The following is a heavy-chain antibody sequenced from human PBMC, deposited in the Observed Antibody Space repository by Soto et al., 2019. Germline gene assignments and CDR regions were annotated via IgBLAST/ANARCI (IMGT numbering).Heavy chain of an antibody. CDR1: GGSISSSSYY. CDR3: ASLVAVAFNEAGRFEY. J-gene: IGHJ4*02. Sequence: SETLSLTCTVSGGSISSSSYYWGWISQPPGKGLEWIGSIYYSGSTYYNPSLKSRVTISVDTSKNQFSLKLSSVTAADTAVYYCASLVAVAFNEAGRFEYWGQGTLVTVSS. D-gene: IGHD6-19*01. V-gene: IGHV4-39*01. CDR2: IYYSGST.